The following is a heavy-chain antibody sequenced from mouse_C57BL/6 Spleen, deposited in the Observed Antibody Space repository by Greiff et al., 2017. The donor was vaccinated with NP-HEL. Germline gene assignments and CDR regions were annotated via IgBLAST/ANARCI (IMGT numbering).Heavy chain of an antibody. CDR1: GFTFSSYA. Sequence: VQLKESGGGLVKPGGSLKLSCAASGFTFSSYAMSWVRQTPEKRLEWVATISDGGSYTYYPDNVKGRFTISRDNAKNNLYLQMSHLKSEDTAMYYCARGLLLRTYYFDYWGQGTTLTVSS. D-gene: IGHD1-1*01. CDR3: ARGLLLRTYYFDY. J-gene: IGHJ2*01. CDR2: ISDGGSYT. V-gene: IGHV5-4*01.